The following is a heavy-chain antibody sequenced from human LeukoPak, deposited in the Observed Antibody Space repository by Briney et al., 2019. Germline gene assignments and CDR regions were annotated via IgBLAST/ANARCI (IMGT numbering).Heavy chain of an antibody. D-gene: IGHD3-10*01. CDR3: TTAGGSETYYIPFDY. CDR2: IKSKTDGGTA. CDR1: GFTFNHAW. V-gene: IGHV3-15*01. J-gene: IGHJ4*02. Sequence: GGSLRLSCAASGFTFNHAWMTWVRQAPGRGLEWVGRIKSKTDGGTADYAAPVKGRFTISRDDSKNTLYLQMNSLKTEDTAVYYCTTAGGSETYYIPFDYWGQGTLVTVSS.